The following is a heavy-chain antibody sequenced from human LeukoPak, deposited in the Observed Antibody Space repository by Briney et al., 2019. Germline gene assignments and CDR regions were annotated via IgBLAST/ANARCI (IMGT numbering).Heavy chain of an antibody. V-gene: IGHV4-39*01. CDR2: IYYSGST. CDR1: GGSISSSSYY. J-gene: IGHJ4*02. D-gene: IGHD3-3*01. CDR3: ARLVWSGYWYFDY. Sequence: SETLSLTCTVSGGSISSSSYYWGWIRQPPGKGLEWIGRIYYSGSTYYNPSLKSRVTISVDTSKNQFSLKLSSVTATDTAVYYCARLVWSGYWYFDYWGQGTLVTVSS.